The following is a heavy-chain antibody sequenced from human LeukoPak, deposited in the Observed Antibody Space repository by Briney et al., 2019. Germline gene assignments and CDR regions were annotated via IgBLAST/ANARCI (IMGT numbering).Heavy chain of an antibody. CDR1: GFTFSSYG. Sequence: GGSLRLSCAASGFTFSSYGKHWVRQAPGKGLEWVAFIRYDGSNKYYADSVKGRFTISRDNSKNTLYLQMNSLRAEDTAVYYCAKGGLLWFGELSAFDYWGQGTLVTVSS. CDR3: AKGGLLWFGELSAFDY. CDR2: IRYDGSNK. J-gene: IGHJ4*02. D-gene: IGHD3-10*01. V-gene: IGHV3-30*02.